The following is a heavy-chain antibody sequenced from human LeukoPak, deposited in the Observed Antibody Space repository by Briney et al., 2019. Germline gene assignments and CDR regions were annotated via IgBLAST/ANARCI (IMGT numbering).Heavy chain of an antibody. CDR3: ARLYSSSPDY. D-gene: IGHD6-6*01. CDR1: GFTFSNYE. V-gene: IGHV3-48*03. Sequence: GGSLRLSCAASGFTFSNYEMNWVRQAPGKGLEWVSYISSSGSTIYYAGSVKGRFTISRDNAKKSLYLQTNSLRAEDTAVYSCARLYSSSPDYWGQGTLVTVSS. CDR2: ISSSGSTI. J-gene: IGHJ4*02.